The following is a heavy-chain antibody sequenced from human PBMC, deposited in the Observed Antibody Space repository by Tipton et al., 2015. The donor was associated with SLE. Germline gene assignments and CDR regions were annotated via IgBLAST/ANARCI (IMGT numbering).Heavy chain of an antibody. CDR1: GCSISSSSYY. Sequence: TLSLTCTVSGCSISSSSYYWGWIRQPPGKGLEWIGSIYYSGSTYYNPSLKSRVTISVDTSKNQFSLKLSSVTAADTAVYYCARELRIVGAKDWFDPWGQGTLVTVSS. CDR2: IYYSGST. CDR3: ARELRIVGAKDWFDP. J-gene: IGHJ5*02. D-gene: IGHD1-26*01. V-gene: IGHV4-39*07.